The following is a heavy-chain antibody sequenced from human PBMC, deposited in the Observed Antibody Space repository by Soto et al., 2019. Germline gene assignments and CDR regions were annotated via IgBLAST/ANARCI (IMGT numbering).Heavy chain of an antibody. V-gene: IGHV5-51*01. CDR1: GYTFTIYW. J-gene: IGHJ4*02. Sequence: GESLKISCQVSGYTFTIYWIGWVRHMPGKGLEWMRIIYPRHSDTRYTPSFQSQATISADQSINTASLPRASLQASDTASTSYERPANTGADHFNLWGQGSQVT. D-gene: IGHD3-10*01. CDR3: ERPANTGADHFNL. CDR2: IYPRHSDT.